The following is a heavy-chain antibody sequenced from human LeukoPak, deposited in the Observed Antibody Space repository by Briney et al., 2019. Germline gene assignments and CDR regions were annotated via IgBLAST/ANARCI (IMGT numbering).Heavy chain of an antibody. CDR3: ARDSSWELPDY. V-gene: IGHV3-21*01. CDR2: ISSSGSFI. CDR1: GFTFSSYN. D-gene: IGHD1-26*01. Sequence: GGSLRLSCAASGFTFSSYNFNWVRQAPGKGLEWVSSISSSGSFIYYANSVKGRFTISRDNAKSSLYLQMNSLRAEDTAVYYCARDSSWELPDYWGQGTLVTVSS. J-gene: IGHJ4*02.